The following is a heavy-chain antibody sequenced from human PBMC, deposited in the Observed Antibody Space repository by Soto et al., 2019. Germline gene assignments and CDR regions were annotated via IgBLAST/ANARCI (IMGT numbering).Heavy chain of an antibody. CDR3: ARLFDTSGWYDY. D-gene: IGHD6-19*01. V-gene: IGHV5-51*01. J-gene: IGHJ4*02. Sequence: PGESLKISCKGSGYSFTSYWIGWVRQMPGKGLERMGIIYPGDSDTRYSPSFQGQVTISADKSITTTYLQWSSLKASDTAIYYCARLFDTSGWYDYWGKGTLVTASS. CDR2: IYPGDSDT. CDR1: GYSFTSYW.